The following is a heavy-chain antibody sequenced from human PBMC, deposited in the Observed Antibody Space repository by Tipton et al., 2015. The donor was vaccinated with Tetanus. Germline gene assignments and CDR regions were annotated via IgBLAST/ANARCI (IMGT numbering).Heavy chain of an antibody. CDR3: ARADYNLSRKGPFDS. D-gene: IGHD3-10*01. V-gene: IGHV4-59*01. CDR1: GESISRSY. Sequence: TLSLTCSVSGESISRSYWSWIRLSPGKGLEWIGYIHDNETTKYNPSLESRVTMSLDTSKNQVFLRLRSVTAADTAVYYCARADYNLSRKGPFDSWGQGTLVLVSS. J-gene: IGHJ4*02. CDR2: IHDNETT.